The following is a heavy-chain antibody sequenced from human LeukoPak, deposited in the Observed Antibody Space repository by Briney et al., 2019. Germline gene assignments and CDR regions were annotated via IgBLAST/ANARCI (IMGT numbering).Heavy chain of an antibody. Sequence: PGGSLRLSCTVSGFTASSNSMSWVRQAPGKGLEWVSFIYSAGNTHYSDSVKGRFTISIDNSKNTLYLQMNSLRAEDTAVYYCARRAGAYTHPYDYWGQGTLVTVSS. CDR1: GFTASSNS. CDR3: ARRAGAYTHPYDY. D-gene: IGHD3-16*01. CDR2: IYSAGNT. J-gene: IGHJ4*02. V-gene: IGHV3-53*01.